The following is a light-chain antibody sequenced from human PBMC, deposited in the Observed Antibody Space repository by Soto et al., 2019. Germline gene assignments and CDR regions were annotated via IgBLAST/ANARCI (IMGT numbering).Light chain of an antibody. V-gene: IGLV2-18*02. J-gene: IGLJ1*01. CDR1: SSDIGSYNR. CDR3: NSFTTCSTYV. CDR2: EVN. Sequence: QSALTQPASVSGSPGQSINISCTGTSSDIGSYNRVSWYQQPPGTAPKLIIYEVNNRPSGVPDRFSGSKSGNTASLTISGLQAEDEADYYCNSFTTCSTYVFGTGTKLTVL.